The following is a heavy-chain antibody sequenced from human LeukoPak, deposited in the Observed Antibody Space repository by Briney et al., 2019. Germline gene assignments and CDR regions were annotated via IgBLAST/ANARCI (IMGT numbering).Heavy chain of an antibody. V-gene: IGHV1-2*06. CDR3: ARGRNSVYYFNVVAPYYFDY. CDR1: GYTFTGYY. D-gene: IGHD3-22*01. J-gene: IGHJ4*02. Sequence: VASVKVSCKASGYTFTGYYMHWVRQAPGQGLEWMGRINPNSGGTNYAQKFQGRVTMTRDTSISTAYMDLSRLRSDDTAVYYCARGRNSVYYFNVVAPYYFDYWGQGTLVTVSS. CDR2: INPNSGGT.